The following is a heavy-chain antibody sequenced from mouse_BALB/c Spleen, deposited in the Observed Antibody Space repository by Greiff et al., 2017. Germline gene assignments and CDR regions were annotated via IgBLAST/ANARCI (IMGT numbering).Heavy chain of an antibody. D-gene: IGHD1-1*01. J-gene: IGHJ2*01. CDR3: ARHLRYFDY. Sequence: VHVKQSGAELVKPGASVKLSCTASGFNIKDTYMHWVKQRPEQGLEWIGRIDPANGNTKYDPKFQGKATITADTSSNTAYLQLSSLTSEDTAVYYCARHLRYFDYWGQGTTLTVSS. V-gene: IGHV14-3*02. CDR1: GFNIKDTY. CDR2: IDPANGNT.